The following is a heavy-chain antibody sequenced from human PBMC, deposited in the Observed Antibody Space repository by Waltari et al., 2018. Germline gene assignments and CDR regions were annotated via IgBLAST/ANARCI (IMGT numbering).Heavy chain of an antibody. V-gene: IGHV4-4*07. CDR3: ARDSSGVPLDS. CDR2: IYLTGTT. CDR1: GVSVSSSF. Sequence: QVHLQESGPRLVKPSETLSLTCTVSGVSVSSSFWRWIRQPAGKGLQCIGRIYLTGTTNYNPSLKSRVTISVDTSKNEVSLKLNSVTAADTAIYYCARDSSGVPLDSWGQGTQVTVSS. D-gene: IGHD6-19*01. J-gene: IGHJ4*02.